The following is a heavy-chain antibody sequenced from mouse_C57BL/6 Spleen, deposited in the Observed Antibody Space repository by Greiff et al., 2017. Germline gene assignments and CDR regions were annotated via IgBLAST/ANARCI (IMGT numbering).Heavy chain of an antibody. V-gene: IGHV3-6*01. J-gene: IGHJ2*01. D-gene: IGHD1-1*01. CDR1: GYSITSGYY. Sequence: EVKLLESGPGLVKPSQSLSLTCSVTGYSITSGYYWNWIRQFPGNKLEWMGYISYDGSNNYNPSLKNRISITRDTSKNQFFLKLNSVTTEDTATYYCARGGDGSSYFDYWGQGTTLTVSS. CDR3: ARGGDGSSYFDY. CDR2: ISYDGSN.